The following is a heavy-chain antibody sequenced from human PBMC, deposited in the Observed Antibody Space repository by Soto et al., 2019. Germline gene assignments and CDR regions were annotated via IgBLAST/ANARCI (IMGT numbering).Heavy chain of an antibody. Sequence: GGSLRLSCAASGFTFSSYGMHWVRQAPGKGLEWVAVIWYDGSNKYYADSVKGRFTISRDNSKNTLYLQMNSLRAEDTAVYYCARCVMVRGVIGYYYYGMDVWGQGTTVTVSS. V-gene: IGHV3-33*01. CDR2: IWYDGSNK. D-gene: IGHD3-10*01. J-gene: IGHJ6*02. CDR1: GFTFSSYG. CDR3: ARCVMVRGVIGYYYYGMDV.